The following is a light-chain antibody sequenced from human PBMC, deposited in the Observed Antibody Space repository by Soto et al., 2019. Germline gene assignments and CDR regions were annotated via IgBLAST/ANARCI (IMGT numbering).Light chain of an antibody. CDR2: DTS. CDR3: HHYNNWPPRNT. CDR1: QSVSSN. Sequence: EIVMTQSPATLSLSPGERATLSCRASQSVSSNLVWYLQKPGRAPRLLIYDTSTRATNVPARFSGSGSETEFTLTISGLQSEDFGIYYCHHYNNWPPRNTFGQGTKLEIK. V-gene: IGKV3-15*01. J-gene: IGKJ2*01.